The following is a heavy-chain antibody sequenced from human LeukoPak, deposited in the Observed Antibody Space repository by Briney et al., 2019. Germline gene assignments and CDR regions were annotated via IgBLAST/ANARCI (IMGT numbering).Heavy chain of an antibody. D-gene: IGHD6-13*01. CDR3: ARRINGYSSSWYLANNWFDP. CDR2: ISSSSSYT. CDR1: GFTFSDYY. Sequence: GGSLRLSCAASGFTFSDYYMSWIRQAPGKGLEWVSYISSSSSYTNYADSVKGRFTISRDIAKNSLYLQMNSLRAEGTAVYYCARRINGYSSSWYLANNWFDPWGQGTLVTVSS. V-gene: IGHV3-11*06. J-gene: IGHJ5*02.